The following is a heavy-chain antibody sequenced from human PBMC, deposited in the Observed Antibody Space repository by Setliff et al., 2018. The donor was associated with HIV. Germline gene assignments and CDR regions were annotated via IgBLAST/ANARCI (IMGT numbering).Heavy chain of an antibody. CDR2: IYYSGAS. CDR1: GGSISTYY. Sequence: KPSETLSLTCTVSGGSISTYYWSWIRQPPGKGLEWIGYIYYSGASSYNPSLRSRVTISVDSSKNQFSLKLSSVTAADTAVYYCATGLIMAPDYWGQGSLVTSPQ. D-gene: IGHD2-8*01. CDR3: ATGLIMAPDY. V-gene: IGHV4-59*12. J-gene: IGHJ4*02.